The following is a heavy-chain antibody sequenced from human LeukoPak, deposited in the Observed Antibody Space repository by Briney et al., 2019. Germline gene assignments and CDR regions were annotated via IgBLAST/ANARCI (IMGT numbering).Heavy chain of an antibody. J-gene: IGHJ6*03. CDR2: IKHDGSEK. V-gene: IGHV3-7*01. D-gene: IGHD1-14*01. Sequence: GGSLRLSCAASGFTFSSYWMSWVRQAPGKGLEWVANIKHDGSEKYYVDSVKGRFTISRDNAKKSLYLQMNSLRAEDTAVYYCARVGPWVNPDYYYYMDVWGKGTTVTVSS. CDR3: ARVGPWVNPDYYYYMDV. CDR1: GFTFSSYW.